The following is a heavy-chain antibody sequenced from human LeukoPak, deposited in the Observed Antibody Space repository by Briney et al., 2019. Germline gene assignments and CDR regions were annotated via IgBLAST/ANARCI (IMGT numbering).Heavy chain of an antibody. V-gene: IGHV3-23*01. J-gene: IGHJ4*02. Sequence: GGSLRLSCAASGFTFSSYAMSWVRQAPGKGLEWVSAISGSGGSTYYADSVKGRFTISRDNSKNTLYLQMNSLRAEDTAVYYCAREYYYDSSGYYSYYFDYWGQGTLVTVSS. D-gene: IGHD3-22*01. CDR2: ISGSGGST. CDR1: GFTFSSYA. CDR3: AREYYYDSSGYYSYYFDY.